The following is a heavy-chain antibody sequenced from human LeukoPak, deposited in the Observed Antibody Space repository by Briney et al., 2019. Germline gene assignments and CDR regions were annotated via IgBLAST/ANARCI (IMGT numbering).Heavy chain of an antibody. CDR1: GFSFISFA. V-gene: IGHV3-23*01. CDR3: AKDWDDIAVAGTDPYLFDY. J-gene: IGHJ4*02. CDR2: ISGSGGST. Sequence: PGGSLRLSCPPSGFSFISFAMSWVRPPAGKGREWVSAISGSGGSTYYADPMKGRFTISRDHSKHTLYLQMNGLRAEDTAVYYCAKDWDDIAVAGTDPYLFDYWGQGTLVTVSS. D-gene: IGHD6-19*01.